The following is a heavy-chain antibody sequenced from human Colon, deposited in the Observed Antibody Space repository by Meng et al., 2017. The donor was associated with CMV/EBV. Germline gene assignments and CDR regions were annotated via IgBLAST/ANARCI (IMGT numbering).Heavy chain of an antibody. V-gene: IGHV1-8*01. CDR3: ARGIPDF. CDR1: GYTFTSNA. D-gene: IGHD3/OR15-3a*01. CDR2: MKPNSGDT. Sequence: QVQLVQSGAEVKKPGASVKVSCKASGYTFTSNAINWVRQATGQGLEWMGWMKPNSGDTGYAPNFQGRITMTRNTSTNTAYMELRSLTNEDTAIYYCARGIPDFWGQGTLVTVSS. J-gene: IGHJ4*02.